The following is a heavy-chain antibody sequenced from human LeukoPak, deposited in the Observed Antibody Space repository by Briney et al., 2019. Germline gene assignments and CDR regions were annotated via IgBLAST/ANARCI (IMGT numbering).Heavy chain of an antibody. D-gene: IGHD1-26*01. CDR3: AKGGKWDVTPFDY. V-gene: IGHV3-23*01. CDR2: ISGGGGST. CDR1: GFTFTSYS. J-gene: IGHJ4*02. Sequence: GGSLRLSCAASGFTFTSYSMNWVRQAPGKGLEWVSTISGGGGSTYYADSVKGRFAISRDNSKNTLYLQVNSLRAEDTAVYYCAKGGKWDVTPFDYWGQGTLVTVSS.